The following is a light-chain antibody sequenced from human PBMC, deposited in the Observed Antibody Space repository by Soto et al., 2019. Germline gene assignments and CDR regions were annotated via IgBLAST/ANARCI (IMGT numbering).Light chain of an antibody. V-gene: IGKV3-20*01. J-gene: IGKJ3*01. CDR1: QSVSSSY. Sequence: EIVLTQSPGTLSLSPRERATLSCRASQSVSSSYLAWYQQKPGQAPRLLIYGASSRATGIPDRFSGSGSGTDFTLTISRLEPEDFAVYYCQQYGSSPNTFGPGTKVDIK. CDR3: QQYGSSPNT. CDR2: GAS.